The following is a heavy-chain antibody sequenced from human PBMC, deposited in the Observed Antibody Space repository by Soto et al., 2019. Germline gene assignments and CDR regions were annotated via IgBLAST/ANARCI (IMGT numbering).Heavy chain of an antibody. D-gene: IGHD6-13*01. Sequence: QVQLVESGGGVVQPGRSLRLSCAASGFTFSSYAMHWVRQAPGKGLEWVAVISYDGSYKYYADSVKGRFTISRDNSKNTLYLQMNSLRAEDTAVYYCARDRVAAAGISYGMDVWGQGTTVTVSS. J-gene: IGHJ6*02. CDR3: ARDRVAAAGISYGMDV. CDR1: GFTFSSYA. CDR2: ISYDGSYK. V-gene: IGHV3-30-3*01.